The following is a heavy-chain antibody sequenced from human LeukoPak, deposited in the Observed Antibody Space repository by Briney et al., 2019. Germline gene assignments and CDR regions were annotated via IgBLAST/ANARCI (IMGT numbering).Heavy chain of an antibody. CDR3: AKDRSGGVNHYFEY. CDR2: ISYDGSNK. D-gene: IGHD6-25*01. V-gene: IGHV3-30*18. Sequence: GRSLRLSCAASGFTFSSYGMHWVRQAPGKGLEWVAVISYDGSNKYYADSVKGRFTISRDNSKNTLYLQMNSLRAEDTAVYYCAKDRSGGVNHYFEYWGQGTLVTVSS. J-gene: IGHJ4*02. CDR1: GFTFSSYG.